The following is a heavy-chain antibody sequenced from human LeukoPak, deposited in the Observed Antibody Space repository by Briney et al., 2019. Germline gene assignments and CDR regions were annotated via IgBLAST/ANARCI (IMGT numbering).Heavy chain of an antibody. CDR1: GGSFSGYY. CDR3: ARAGYDTATGYCGAL. V-gene: IGHV4-34*01. J-gene: IGHJ3*01. Sequence: PSETLSLTCAVYGGSFSGYYWSWIRQPPGKGLEWIGEINHSGSTNYNPSLKSRVTISVDTSKNQFSLKLNSVTAADTAVYYCARAGYDTATGYCGALWGQGTMVTVSS. D-gene: IGHD3-9*01. CDR2: INHSGST.